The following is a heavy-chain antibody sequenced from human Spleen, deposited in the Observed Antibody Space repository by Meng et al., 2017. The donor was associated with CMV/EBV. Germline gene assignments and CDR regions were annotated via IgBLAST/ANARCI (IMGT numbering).Heavy chain of an antibody. V-gene: IGHV3-74*01. CDR1: GFTFSNQW. D-gene: IGHD6-13*01. J-gene: IGHJ3*02. CDR3: PRDIEKIAADAFDI. CDR2: INPDGSLT. Sequence: GGSLRLSCVASGFTFSNQWMRWVRQVPGKGLVWVSNINPDGSLTSYADFAKGRFTISRDNSKKTLYLQMNSLRAEDTAVYYCPRDIEKIAADAFDIWGQGSMVTVSS.